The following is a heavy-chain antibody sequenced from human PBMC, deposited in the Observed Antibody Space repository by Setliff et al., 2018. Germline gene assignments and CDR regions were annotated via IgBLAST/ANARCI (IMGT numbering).Heavy chain of an antibody. J-gene: IGHJ4*02. D-gene: IGHD1-26*01. CDR2: ISPYSGET. CDR3: TRSRAPRVVWAADFDL. Sequence: ASVKVSCKTSGFSFSTFGFSWVRQAPGQGLEWMGWISPYSGETNYAQKFQDRLSVTADTSSKTTYMELRSLTSDDTAVDFCTRSRAPRVVWAADFDLWGQGTLVTVSS. V-gene: IGHV1-18*01. CDR1: GFSFSTFG.